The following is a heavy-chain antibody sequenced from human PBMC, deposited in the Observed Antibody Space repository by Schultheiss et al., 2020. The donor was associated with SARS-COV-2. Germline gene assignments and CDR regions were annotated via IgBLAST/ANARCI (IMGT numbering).Heavy chain of an antibody. V-gene: IGHV3-64*01. CDR2: ISSNGGST. J-gene: IGHJ4*02. CDR3: ATDYDFWSGYSIDY. Sequence: GGSLRLSCAASGFTFSSYAMHWVRQAPGKGLEYVSAISSNGGSTYYANSVKGRFTISRDNAKNSLYLQMNSLRAEDTAVYYCATDYDFWSGYSIDYWGQGTLVTVSS. D-gene: IGHD3-3*01. CDR1: GFTFSSYA.